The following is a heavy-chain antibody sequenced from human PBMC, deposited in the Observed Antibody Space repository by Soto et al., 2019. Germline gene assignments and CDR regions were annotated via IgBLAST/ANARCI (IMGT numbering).Heavy chain of an antibody. V-gene: IGHV3-30*18. Sequence: PGGSLRLSCAASGFTFSSYGMHWVRQAPGKGLEWVAVISYDGSNKYYADSVKGRFTISRDNSKNTLYLQMNSLRAEGTAVYYCAKDRWIAVAAIGLYYYYGMDVWGQGTTVTGS. J-gene: IGHJ6*02. CDR1: GFTFSSYG. CDR2: ISYDGSNK. CDR3: AKDRWIAVAAIGLYYYYGMDV. D-gene: IGHD6-19*01.